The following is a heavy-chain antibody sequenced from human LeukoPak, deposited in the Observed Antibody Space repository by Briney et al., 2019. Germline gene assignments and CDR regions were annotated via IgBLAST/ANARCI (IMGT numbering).Heavy chain of an antibody. D-gene: IGHD3-3*01. CDR2: ISGSGGST. J-gene: IGHJ4*02. V-gene: IGHV3-23*01. CDR3: AKRPNYDFWSGYADFDY. CDR1: GFTFSSYS. Sequence: GGSLRLSCAASGFTFSSYSMNWVRQAPGKGLEWVSAISGSGGSTYYADSVKGRFTISRDNSKNTLYLQMNSLRAGDTAVYYCAKRPNYDFWSGYADFDYWGQGTLVTVSS.